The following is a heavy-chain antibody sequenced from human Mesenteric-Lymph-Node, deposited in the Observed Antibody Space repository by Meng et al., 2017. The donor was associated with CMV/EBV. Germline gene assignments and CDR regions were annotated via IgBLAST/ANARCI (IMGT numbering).Heavy chain of an antibody. J-gene: IGHJ4*01. Sequence: ASVKVSCKASGYTFTSYGISWVRQAPGQGLEWMGWISPYTSNINYAQKFQGRVTMTTDTSTSTAYMELRSLKSDDTAVYYCARDQVAGGYCGTNTCPQIFNFWGHGTLVTVSS. D-gene: IGHD2-2*01. CDR2: ISPYTSNI. CDR1: GYTFTSYG. V-gene: IGHV1-18*01. CDR3: ARDQVAGGYCGTNTCPQIFNF.